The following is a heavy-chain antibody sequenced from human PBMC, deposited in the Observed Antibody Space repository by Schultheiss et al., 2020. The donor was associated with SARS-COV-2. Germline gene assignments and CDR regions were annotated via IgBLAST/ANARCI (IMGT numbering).Heavy chain of an antibody. CDR3: AKRGTWFTLDY. J-gene: IGHJ4*02. CDR2: ISGSGSST. CDR1: GFTFNSYA. V-gene: IGHV3-23*01. D-gene: IGHD3-22*01. Sequence: GGSLRLSCAASGFTFNSYAMSWVRQAPGKGLECVSSISGSGSSTYYADSVKGRFTISRDNSRNTLYLQMNSLRAEDTAVYYCAKRGTWFTLDYWGQGTLVTVSS.